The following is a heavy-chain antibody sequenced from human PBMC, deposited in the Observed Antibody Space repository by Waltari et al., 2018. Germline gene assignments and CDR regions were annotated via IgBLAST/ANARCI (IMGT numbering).Heavy chain of an antibody. CDR1: GGSITSYY. Sequence: QVQLHESVPGLVKPSETLSLTCTVSGGSITSYYLSWLRQPTGKGLEWIGRIYTSGSTNYNPSLKSRVTMSVDTSKNQFSLKLSSVTAADTAVYYCARGSYDSSGFNFDYWGQGTLVTVSS. CDR3: ARGSYDSSGFNFDY. CDR2: IYTSGST. D-gene: IGHD3-22*01. J-gene: IGHJ4*02. V-gene: IGHV4-4*07.